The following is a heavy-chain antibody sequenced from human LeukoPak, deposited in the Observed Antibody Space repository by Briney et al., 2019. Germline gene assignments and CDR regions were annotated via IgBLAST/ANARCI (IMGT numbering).Heavy chain of an antibody. Sequence: ASVKVSCKASGYTFTNYYMLWVRQAPGQGLEWMGIINPRDGSTSYAQKFQGRVTMTRDTSTSTVYMELSSLRSEDTAISYCARDLPQYNSSSYSYYYGMDVWGQGTTVTVSS. CDR2: INPRDGST. D-gene: IGHD6-6*01. CDR1: GYTFTNYY. V-gene: IGHV1-46*01. J-gene: IGHJ6*02. CDR3: ARDLPQYNSSSYSYYYGMDV.